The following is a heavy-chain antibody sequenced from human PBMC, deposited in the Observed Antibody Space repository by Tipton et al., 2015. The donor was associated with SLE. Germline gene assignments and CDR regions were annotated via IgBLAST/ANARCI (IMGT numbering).Heavy chain of an antibody. D-gene: IGHD1/OR15-1a*01. V-gene: IGHV1-69*01. CDR2: FIPVFGAA. CDR3: ARQQGDDGFDI. Sequence: QVQLVQSGAEVKKPGSSVRVSCKASGGTFTNYVVSWLRQAPGQGLEWVGEFIPVFGAANYGQRFQGRVTITADESSSTAYMELSSLKASDTAIYYCARQQGDDGFDIWGQGTVVTVSS. J-gene: IGHJ3*02. CDR1: GGTFTNYV.